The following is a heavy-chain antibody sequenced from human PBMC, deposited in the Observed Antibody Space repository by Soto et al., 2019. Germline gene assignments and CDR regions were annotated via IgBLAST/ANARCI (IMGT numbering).Heavy chain of an antibody. J-gene: IGHJ3*02. Sequence: SETLSLTCTVSGGSISSYYWSWIRQPPGKGLEWIGYIYYSGSTNYNPPLKSRVTISVDTSKNQFSLKLSSVTAADTAVYYCARDFNSGSLDIWGQGTMVTVSS. D-gene: IGHD1-26*01. CDR2: IYYSGST. V-gene: IGHV4-59*01. CDR1: GGSISSYY. CDR3: ARDFNSGSLDI.